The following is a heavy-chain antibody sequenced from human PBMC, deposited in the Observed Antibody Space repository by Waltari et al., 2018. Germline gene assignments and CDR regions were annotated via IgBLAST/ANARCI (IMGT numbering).Heavy chain of an antibody. CDR3: ATLYGDYPTPFDY. D-gene: IGHD4-17*01. J-gene: IGHJ4*02. Sequence: QVQLVQSGAEVKQPGSSVKVSCKASGGTFSSYAISWVRQAPGQGLEWMGRIIPIFGTANYAQKFQGRVTIPADKTTSTAYMGLSSLRSEDTAVYYCATLYGDYPTPFDYWGQGTLVTVSS. CDR2: IIPIFGTA. CDR1: GGTFSSYA. V-gene: IGHV1-69*08.